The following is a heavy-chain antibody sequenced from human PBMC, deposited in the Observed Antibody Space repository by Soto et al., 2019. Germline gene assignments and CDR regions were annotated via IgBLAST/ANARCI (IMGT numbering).Heavy chain of an antibody. CDR2: IYYGGST. CDR3: ARDRVTYGLDV. D-gene: IGHD3-10*01. V-gene: IGHV4-31*03. J-gene: IGHJ6*02. CDR1: GGSITSGAYY. Sequence: QVQLQESGPGLVKPSQTLSLTCTVSGGSITSGAYYWTWIRQHPGKGLEWIGYIYYGGSTYYNPSLKGRVNISIDTSENHFSLRLSSVTAADTAVYYCARDRVTYGLDVWGQGTTVTVSS.